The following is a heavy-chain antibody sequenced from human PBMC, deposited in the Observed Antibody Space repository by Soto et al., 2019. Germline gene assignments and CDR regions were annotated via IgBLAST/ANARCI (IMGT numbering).Heavy chain of an antibody. V-gene: IGHV3-23*01. J-gene: IGHJ4*02. CDR3: AKERTVTIFGDREYYFDS. CDR2: LSGGGGTT. Sequence: PGGSLRLSCAASGFTFSSYTMSWVRQAPGKGLEWVSGLSGGGGTTYYADLVKGRLTISRDNSKNTLYLQMNSLRVEDTAIYYCAKERTVTIFGDREYYFDSRGRGTRVTVSS. D-gene: IGHD3-3*01. CDR1: GFTFSSYT.